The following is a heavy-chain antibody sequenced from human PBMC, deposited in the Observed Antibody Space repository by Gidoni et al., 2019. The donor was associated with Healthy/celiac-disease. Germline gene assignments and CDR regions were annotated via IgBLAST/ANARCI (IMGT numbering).Heavy chain of an antibody. CDR1: GGSFSGYY. V-gene: IGHV4-34*01. CDR3: ARAVYDILTGLSFDY. CDR2: INHSGST. D-gene: IGHD3-9*01. Sequence: QVQLQQWGAGLLKPSETLSLTCAVYGGSFSGYYWSWIRQPPGKGLEWIGEINHSGSTNYNPSLKSRVTISVDTSKNQFSLKLSSVTAADTAVYYCARAVYDILTGLSFDYWGQGTLVTVSS. J-gene: IGHJ4*02.